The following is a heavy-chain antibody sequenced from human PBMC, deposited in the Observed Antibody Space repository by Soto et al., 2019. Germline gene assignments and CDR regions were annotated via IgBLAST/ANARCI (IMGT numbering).Heavy chain of an antibody. CDR3: ARGRAATLAAAGHDY. CDR1: GYTFTNYG. J-gene: IGHJ4*02. Sequence: QVQLVQSGGEEKKPGASVKVSCKAFGYTFTNYGISWVRQAPGQGLEWMGWISPNNGNTKYAQKIQGRVTMTTDTSMSTAYMDLRSLISDDTAVYYCARGRAATLAAAGHDYWGQGTLVTVSS. D-gene: IGHD6-13*01. V-gene: IGHV1-18*01. CDR2: ISPNNGNT.